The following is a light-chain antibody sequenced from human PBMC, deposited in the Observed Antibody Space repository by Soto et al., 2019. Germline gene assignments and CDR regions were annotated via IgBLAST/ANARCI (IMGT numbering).Light chain of an antibody. J-gene: IGKJ1*01. CDR3: QHCNSYSEA. Sequence: IQMTQSPSTLSGSVGDRVTITCRASQTISSWLAWYQQKPGKAPKLLIYKASTLKSGVPSRFRGSGSGTEFTLTISSLQPDDFATYYCQHCNSYSEAFGQGTKVDIK. CDR2: KAS. CDR1: QTISSW. V-gene: IGKV1-5*03.